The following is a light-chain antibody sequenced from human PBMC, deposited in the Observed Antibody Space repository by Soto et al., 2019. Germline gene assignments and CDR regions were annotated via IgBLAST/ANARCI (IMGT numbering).Light chain of an antibody. CDR2: GAS. Sequence: EIVMTQSPATLSVSPGERATLSCRASQSVSSSYLAWYQQKPGQAPRLLIYGASSRATGIPDRFSGSGSGTDFTLTISRLEPEDFAVYYCQQYGSSPPTVGQGTKVDI. J-gene: IGKJ1*01. CDR1: QSVSSSY. V-gene: IGKV3-20*01. CDR3: QQYGSSPPT.